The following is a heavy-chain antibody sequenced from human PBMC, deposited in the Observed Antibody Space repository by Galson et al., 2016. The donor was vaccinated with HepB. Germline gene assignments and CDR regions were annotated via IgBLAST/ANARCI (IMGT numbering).Heavy chain of an antibody. D-gene: IGHD1-14*01. CDR3: ARHRQSLPDDAFDI. J-gene: IGHJ3*02. Sequence: SVKVSCKASGYTFINYAITWVRQAPGQGLEWMGWISAYHGNTNYAQKLQGRVTLTTDTSASTAYMELRSLRSDDTAIYYCARHRQSLPDDAFDIWGQGTMVTVSS. V-gene: IGHV1-18*04. CDR2: ISAYHGNT. CDR1: GYTFINYA.